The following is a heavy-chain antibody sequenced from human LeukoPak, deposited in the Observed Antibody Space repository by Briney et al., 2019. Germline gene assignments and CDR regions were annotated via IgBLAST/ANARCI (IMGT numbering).Heavy chain of an antibody. CDR2: MNPNSGNT. D-gene: IGHD1-26*01. J-gene: IGHJ3*02. Sequence: ASVKVSCKASRYTFTSYDINWVRQATGQGLEWMGWMNPNSGNTGYAQKFQGRVTMTRDTSTSTVYMELSSLRSEDTAVYYCARRLVGATADDAFDIWGQGTMVTLSS. V-gene: IGHV1-8*02. CDR1: RYTFTSYD. CDR3: ARRLVGATADDAFDI.